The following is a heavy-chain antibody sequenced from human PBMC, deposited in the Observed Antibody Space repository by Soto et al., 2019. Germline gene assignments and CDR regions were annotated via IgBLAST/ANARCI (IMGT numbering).Heavy chain of an antibody. CDR3: ARGGQAYDSSGFESGVYFQH. J-gene: IGHJ1*01. CDR2: IYYSGST. Sequence: SETLSLTCTVSGRSISRGVYYWSWIRQPPGKGLEWIGYIYYSGSTYYNPSLKSRVTISVDTSKNQFSLKLSSVTAADTAVYYCARGGQAYDSSGFESGVYFQHWGQGTLVTVSS. D-gene: IGHD3-22*01. CDR1: GRSISRGVYY. V-gene: IGHV4-30-4*01.